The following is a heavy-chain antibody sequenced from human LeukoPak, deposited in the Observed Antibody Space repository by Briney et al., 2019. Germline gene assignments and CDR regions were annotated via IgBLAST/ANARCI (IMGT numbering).Heavy chain of an antibody. CDR2: INPNSGGT. V-gene: IGHV1-2*02. CDR3: AGSSGYSSSWYFDY. Sequence: GASVKVSFKASGYTSTGYYMHWVRQAPGQGLEWMGWINPNSGGTNYAQKFQGRVTMTRDTSISTAYMELSRLRSDDTAVYYCAGSSGYSSSWYFDYWGQGTLVTVSS. D-gene: IGHD6-13*01. J-gene: IGHJ4*02. CDR1: GYTSTGYY.